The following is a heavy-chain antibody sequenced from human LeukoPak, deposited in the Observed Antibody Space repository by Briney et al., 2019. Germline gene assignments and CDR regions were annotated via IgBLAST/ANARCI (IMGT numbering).Heavy chain of an antibody. CDR3: ARDGYYDFWSGYYGGLDY. D-gene: IGHD3-3*01. Sequence: ASVKVSCKASGYTFTSYGISWVRQAPGQGLEWMGWINTYNGNTKYVQKLQGRVTMTTDTSTSTAYMELRSLRSDDTAVYYCARDGYYDFWSGYYGGLDYWGQGTLVTVSS. CDR2: INTYNGNT. CDR1: GYTFTSYG. J-gene: IGHJ4*02. V-gene: IGHV1-18*01.